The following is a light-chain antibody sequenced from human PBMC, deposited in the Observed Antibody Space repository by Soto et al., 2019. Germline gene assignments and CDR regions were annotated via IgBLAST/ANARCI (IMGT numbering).Light chain of an antibody. CDR3: GSWDSSLSAYV. Sequence: QSVTPQPPSGSAAPGQRVTISCSGSSSNLGGNSVSWYQQLPGTAPTLLSYDDDKGPSGIPDRFSGSKSGTSATLGITGFQTGDEADYYWGSWDSSLSAYVFRTGTELTVL. CDR2: DDD. CDR1: SSNLGGNS. J-gene: IGLJ1*01. V-gene: IGLV1-51*01.